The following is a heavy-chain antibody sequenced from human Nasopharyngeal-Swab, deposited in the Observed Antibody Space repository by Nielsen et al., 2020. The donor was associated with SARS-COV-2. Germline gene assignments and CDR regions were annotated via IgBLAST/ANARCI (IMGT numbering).Heavy chain of an antibody. J-gene: IGHJ4*02. D-gene: IGHD3-10*01. CDR2: ISSSSSYT. CDR3: ASYKMGIDY. V-gene: IGHV3-11*06. Sequence: WIRQPPGKGLEWVSYISSSSSYTNYADSVKGRFTISRDNAKNSLYLQMNSLRAEDTAVYYCASYKMGIDYWGQGTPVTVSS.